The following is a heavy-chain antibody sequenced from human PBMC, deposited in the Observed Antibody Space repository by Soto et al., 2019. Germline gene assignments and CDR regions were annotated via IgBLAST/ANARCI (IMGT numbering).Heavy chain of an antibody. J-gene: IGHJ4*02. CDR2: INHSGST. CDR3: ARGSWGGSYYYFDY. V-gene: IGHV4-34*01. Sequence: SETLSLTCAVYGGSFSGYYWSWIRQPPGKGREWIGEINHSGSTNYNPSLKSRVTISVDTSKNQFSLKLSSVTAADTAVYYCARGSWGGSYYYFDYWGKGTLVTVSS. CDR1: GGSFSGYY. D-gene: IGHD1-26*01.